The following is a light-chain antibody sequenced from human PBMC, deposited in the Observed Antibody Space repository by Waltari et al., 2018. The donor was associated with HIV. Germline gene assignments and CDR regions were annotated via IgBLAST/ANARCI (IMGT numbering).Light chain of an antibody. Sequence: HSALTQPASVSGSPGQSISISCSGTGSDIGASDFVSWYQQHPGRPPKLIIYDATNLPSAVSARFSASKSGTTASLTITGLQDEDEADYFCSSFTTSQTYIFGSGSRVTVL. J-gene: IGLJ1*01. CDR2: DAT. CDR1: GSDIGASDF. V-gene: IGLV2-14*03. CDR3: SSFTTSQTYI.